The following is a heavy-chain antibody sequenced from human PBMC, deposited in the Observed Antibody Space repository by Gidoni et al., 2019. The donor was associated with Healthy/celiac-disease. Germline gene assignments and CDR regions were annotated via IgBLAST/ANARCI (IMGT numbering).Heavy chain of an antibody. CDR2: TYYRSKWYN. V-gene: IGHV6-1*01. CDR3: ARDQGEADYGGNAEGDYYYGMDV. J-gene: IGHJ6*02. CDR1: GASVSSNSAA. Sequence: QLQLQQSGPGLVQPSPTLSLTCAISGASVSSNSAAWTWIRQSPSRGLEWLGRTYYRSKWYNDYAVSVKSRITINPDTSKNQFSLQLNSVTPEDTAVYYCARDQGEADYGGNAEGDYYYGMDVWGQGTTVTVSS. D-gene: IGHD4-17*01.